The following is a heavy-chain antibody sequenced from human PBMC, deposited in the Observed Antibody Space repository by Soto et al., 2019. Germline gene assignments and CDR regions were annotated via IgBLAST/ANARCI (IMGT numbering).Heavy chain of an antibody. D-gene: IGHD4-17*01. CDR2: LLRNGSSA. V-gene: IGHV3-23*01. CDR3: AKDAISGDGIWLMDS. Sequence: VGSLRLSCAASGFNFRNYAMTWARQAPGKGLEWVSSLLRNGSSAYYADSVRGRFTISSDTSANSLYLQMDNLRAEDTAIYYCAKDAISGDGIWLMDSWGQGTVVTVSS. J-gene: IGHJ5*02. CDR1: GFNFRNYA.